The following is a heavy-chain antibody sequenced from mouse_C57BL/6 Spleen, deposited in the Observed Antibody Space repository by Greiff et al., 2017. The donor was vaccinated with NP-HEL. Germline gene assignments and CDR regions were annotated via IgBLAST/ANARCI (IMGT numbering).Heavy chain of an antibody. CDR3: ARRLYYGSSSDWYFDV. CDR1: GYTFTSYW. Sequence: VQLQQPGAELVMPGASVKLSCKASGYTFTSYWMHWVKQRPGQGLEWIGEIDPSDSYTNYNQKFKGKSTLTVDKSSSTAYMQLSSLTSEDSAVYYCARRLYYGSSSDWYFDVWGTGTTVTVSS. CDR2: IDPSDSYT. J-gene: IGHJ1*03. V-gene: IGHV1-69*01. D-gene: IGHD1-1*01.